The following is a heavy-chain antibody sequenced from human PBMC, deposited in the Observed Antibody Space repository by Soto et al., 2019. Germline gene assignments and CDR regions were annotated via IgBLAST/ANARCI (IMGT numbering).Heavy chain of an antibody. CDR2: ISAYTGNT. J-gene: IGHJ6*02. V-gene: IGHV1-18*01. Sequence: GASVKVSCKASGYTFTSYGISWVRQAPGQWLEWMGWISAYTGNTNYAQKLQGRVTMTTDTSTSTAYMELRSLRSDDTAVHYCARELRFLGSLPRSMDVWGQGTTVTVSS. CDR1: GYTFTSYG. CDR3: ARELRFLGSLPRSMDV. D-gene: IGHD3-3*01.